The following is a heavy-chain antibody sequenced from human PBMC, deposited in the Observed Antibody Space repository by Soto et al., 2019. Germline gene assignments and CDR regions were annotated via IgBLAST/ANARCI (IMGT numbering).Heavy chain of an antibody. CDR3: ARGLYHKYGQDH. CDR1: GFPFSSYW. J-gene: IGHJ4*02. Sequence: EVQLVESGGGLVQTGGSLRLSCAASGFPFSSYWMHWVRQAPGEGLVWVARINGDGTSTNYADSVKGRFTISRDNGQNTVYLQTNSLRAEDTAGYSCARGLYHKYGQDHWGQGTLVTVSS. D-gene: IGHD2-2*01. V-gene: IGHV3-74*02. CDR2: INGDGTST.